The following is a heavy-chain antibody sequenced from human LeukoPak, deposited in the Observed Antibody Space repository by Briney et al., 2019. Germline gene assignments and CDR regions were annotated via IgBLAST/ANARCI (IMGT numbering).Heavy chain of an antibody. J-gene: IGHJ4*02. CDR2: ISDSGGST. D-gene: IGHD3-22*01. CDR1: GITLSNYG. CDR3: AKRGVVIRVILVGFHKEAYYFDS. V-gene: IGHV3-23*01. Sequence: GGSLRLSCAVSGITLSNYGMSWVRQAPGKGLEWVAGISDSGGSTNYAGSVKGRFTISRDNPKNTLYLQMNSLRAEDTAVYFCAKRGVVIRVILVGFHKEAYYFDSWGQGALVTVSS.